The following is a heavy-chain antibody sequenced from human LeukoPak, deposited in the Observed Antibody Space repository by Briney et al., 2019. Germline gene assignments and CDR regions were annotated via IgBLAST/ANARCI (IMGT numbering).Heavy chain of an antibody. CDR1: GFTFSSYG. D-gene: IGHD4-17*01. Sequence: GGSLRLSCAASGFTFSSYGMHWVRQAPGKGLEWVAVISYDGSNKYYADSVKGRFTISRDNSKNTLYLQMNSLRAEDTAVYYCAKDDYGEPFHGGWWGQGTLVTVSS. CDR2: ISYDGSNK. CDR3: AKDDYGEPFHGGW. V-gene: IGHV3-30*18. J-gene: IGHJ4*02.